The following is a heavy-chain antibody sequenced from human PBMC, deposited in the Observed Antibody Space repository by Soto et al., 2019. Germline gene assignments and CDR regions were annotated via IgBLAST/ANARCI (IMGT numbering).Heavy chain of an antibody. CDR1: GGTFSSYT. J-gene: IGHJ4*02. CDR2: IIPILGIA. CDR3: ARGPSVVAATYFDY. V-gene: IGHV1-69*02. Sequence: VQLVQSGAEVKKPGSSVKVSCKASGGTFSSYTISWVRQAPGQGLEWMGRIIPILGIANYAQKFQGRVTITADKSTSTAYMELSSLRSEDTAVYYCARGPSVVAATYFDYWGQGTLLTVSS. D-gene: IGHD2-15*01.